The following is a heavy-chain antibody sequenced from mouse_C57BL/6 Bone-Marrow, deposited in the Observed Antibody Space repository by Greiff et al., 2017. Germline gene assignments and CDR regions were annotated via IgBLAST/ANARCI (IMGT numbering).Heavy chain of an antibody. D-gene: IGHD2-2*01. J-gene: IGHJ3*01. CDR1: GYTFTSYG. CDR3: AREGGYDGAWFAY. CDR2: IYPRSGNT. Sequence: QVQLQQSGAELARPGASVKLSCKASGYTFTSYGISWVKQRTGQGLEWIGEIYPRSGNTYYNEKFKGKGTLTADKSSSTAYMELRSLTSEDSAVYFCAREGGYDGAWFAYWGQGTLVTVSA. V-gene: IGHV1-81*01.